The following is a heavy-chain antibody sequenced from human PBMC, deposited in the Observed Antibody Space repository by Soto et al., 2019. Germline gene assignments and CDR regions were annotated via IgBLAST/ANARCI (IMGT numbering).Heavy chain of an antibody. Sequence: QVQLVESGGGVVQPGRSLRLSCAASGFAFSSYAMHWVRQAPGKGLEWVAVISYDGSNKYYADYVKGRLTISRDNYKNTLYLQMNSLRGEDTAVYYCARDVSGSGDWGQGTLVTVSS. J-gene: IGHJ4*02. CDR2: ISYDGSNK. CDR1: GFAFSSYA. V-gene: IGHV3-30-3*01. D-gene: IGHD3-10*01. CDR3: ARDVSGSGD.